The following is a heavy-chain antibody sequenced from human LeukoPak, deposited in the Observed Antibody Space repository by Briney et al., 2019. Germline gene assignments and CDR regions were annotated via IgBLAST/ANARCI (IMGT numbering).Heavy chain of an antibody. V-gene: IGHV3-48*02. D-gene: IGHD4/OR15-4a*01. J-gene: IGHJ3*02. CDR3: ASGAVSYAFDI. CDR1: GFTFSTYS. Sequence: HSGGSLRLSCAASGFTFSTYSMNWVRQAPGKGLEWLSYISRSSTTIYNADSVKGRFTISRDNAKNSLCLQMNSLRDEDTAVYYCASGAVSYAFDIWGQGTMVTVSS. CDR2: ISRSSTTI.